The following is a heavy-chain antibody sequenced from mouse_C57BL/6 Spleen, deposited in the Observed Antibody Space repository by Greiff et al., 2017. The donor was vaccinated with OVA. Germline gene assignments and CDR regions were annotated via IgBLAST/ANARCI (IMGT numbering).Heavy chain of an antibody. CDR1: GYTFTSYW. CDR2: IYPSDSET. J-gene: IGHJ2*01. Sequence: QVQLQQPGAELVRPGSSVKLSCKASGYTFTSYWMDWVKQRPGQGLEWIGNIYPSDSETHYNQKFKDKATLTVDKSSSTAYMQRSSLTSEDSAVYYWARRRTGTLLDYWGQGTTLTVSS. D-gene: IGHD4-1*01. CDR3: ARRRTGTLLDY. V-gene: IGHV1-61*01.